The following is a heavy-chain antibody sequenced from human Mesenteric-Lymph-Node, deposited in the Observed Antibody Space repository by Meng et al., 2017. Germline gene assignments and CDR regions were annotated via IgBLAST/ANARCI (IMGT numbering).Heavy chain of an antibody. CDR3: ARGYYGGNSDFDY. Sequence: QVQLVESGGGVVQPGRSLRLSCAASGFTFRSYGMHWVRQAPGKGLEWVAVIWSDGSNRYYADSVKGRFAISRDIFKNTLILQMNSLRAEDTAVYYCARGYYGGNSDFDYWGQGTLVTVSS. V-gene: IGHV3-33*01. J-gene: IGHJ4*02. CDR1: GFTFRSYG. CDR2: IWSDGSNR. D-gene: IGHD4-23*01.